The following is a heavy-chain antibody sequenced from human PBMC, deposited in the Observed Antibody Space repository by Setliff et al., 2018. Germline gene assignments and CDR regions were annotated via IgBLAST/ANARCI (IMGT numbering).Heavy chain of an antibody. V-gene: IGHV1-46*01. CDR3: SRLVRFCTRTACQRLSGGEF. D-gene: IGHD2-8*01. Sequence: ASVKVSCKATGYTLSRHYMHWARQAPGQGLEWMGIINPGGGSASIVQKFQGRVTMTSDTSTSTVYMEVTGLTSDDTAVYYCSRLVRFCTRTACQRLSGGEFWGQGTLVIVSS. CDR2: INPGGGSA. J-gene: IGHJ4*02. CDR1: GYTLSRHY.